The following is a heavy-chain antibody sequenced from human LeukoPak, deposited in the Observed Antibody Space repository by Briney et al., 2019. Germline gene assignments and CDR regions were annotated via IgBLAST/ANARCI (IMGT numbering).Heavy chain of an antibody. J-gene: IGHJ4*02. CDR1: GYTFTGYH. CDR3: ARDQGSLTRSWYAGY. CDR2: INPYSGDT. D-gene: IGHD6-13*01. V-gene: IGHV1-2*06. Sequence: ASVKVSCKASGYTFTGYHIHWVRQAPGQGLEWMGRINPYSGDTNFAQKFQGRVTMTRDTSITTAYMDLRNLTPDDTAVYFCARDQGSLTRSWYAGYWGQGTQVTVSS.